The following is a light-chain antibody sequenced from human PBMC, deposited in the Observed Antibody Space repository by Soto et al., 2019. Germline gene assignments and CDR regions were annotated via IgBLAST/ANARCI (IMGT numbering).Light chain of an antibody. CDR2: GAS. V-gene: IGKV3-20*01. J-gene: IGKJ4*01. CDR3: QQYGRLPLS. Sequence: EILLTQSPGTLSLSPGDSATLSCRASQSLGNTFLAWYQQKSGQSPRLLIYGASDRATDIPDRFSGGGSGTDFTLTISRLEPEDFAVYFYQQYGRLPLSFGGGTKVEMK. CDR1: QSLGNTF.